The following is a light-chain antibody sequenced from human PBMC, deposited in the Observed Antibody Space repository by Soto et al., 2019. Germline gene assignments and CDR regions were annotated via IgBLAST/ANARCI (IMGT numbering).Light chain of an antibody. CDR1: QSISSW. Sequence: IQMTQSPSTLSASVGDRVTITCRASQSISSWLAWYQQKPGKAPNLLIYDASSLEIGVPSRFSGSGSGTEFTLTISSMQPDDLATYYCQQYHGFSRTFGQGTKVDIK. V-gene: IGKV1-5*01. CDR2: DAS. J-gene: IGKJ1*01. CDR3: QQYHGFSRT.